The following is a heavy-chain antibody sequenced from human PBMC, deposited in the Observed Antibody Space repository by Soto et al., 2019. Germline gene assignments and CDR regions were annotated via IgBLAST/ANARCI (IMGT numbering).Heavy chain of an antibody. CDR3: ARGASPLKYSSGGWFDP. V-gene: IGHV1-2*04. D-gene: IGHD6-19*01. CDR2: INPDSGGT. CDR1: GYTFTGYY. J-gene: IGHJ5*02. Sequence: QVQLVQSGAEVKKPGASVKVSCKASGYTFTGYYMHWVRQAPGQGLEWMGWINPDSGGTNYAQKFQGWVTMPRETSISTAYMELSRLRSDDTAVYYCARGASPLKYSSGGWFDPWGQGTLVTVSS.